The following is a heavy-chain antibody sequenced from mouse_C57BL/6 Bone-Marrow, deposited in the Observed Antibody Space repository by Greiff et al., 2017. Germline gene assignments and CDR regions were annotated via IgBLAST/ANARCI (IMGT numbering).Heavy chain of an antibody. D-gene: IGHD2-5*01. Sequence: VQLKESGPELVKPGASVKISCKASGYSFTGYYMNWVKQSPEKSLEWIGEINPSTGGTTYNQKFKAKATLTADKSSSTAYMQFSSLTSEDSAIYYCAVYYSNYWYFDVWGTGTTVTVSS. CDR2: INPSTGGT. J-gene: IGHJ1*03. CDR3: AVYYSNYWYFDV. CDR1: GYSFTGYY. V-gene: IGHV1-42*01.